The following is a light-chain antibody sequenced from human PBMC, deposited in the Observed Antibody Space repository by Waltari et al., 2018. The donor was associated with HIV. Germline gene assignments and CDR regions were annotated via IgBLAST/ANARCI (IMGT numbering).Light chain of an antibody. CDR1: SSNVGRNA. Sequence: QSALTQPPSPSRTPGQRVTISCSGSSSNVGRNAVSWYQKFPGSAPQLVIDRDNQRPPGDSELFSGSKSGAAVSLGVRGVRSEDEADFYCSTWDDSLKGVLFGGGTKLTVL. J-gene: IGLJ2*01. CDR2: RDN. CDR3: STWDDSLKGVL. V-gene: IGLV1-47*01.